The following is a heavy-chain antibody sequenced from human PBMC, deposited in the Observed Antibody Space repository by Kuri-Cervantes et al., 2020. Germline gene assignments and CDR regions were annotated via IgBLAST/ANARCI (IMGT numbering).Heavy chain of an antibody. Sequence: GGSLRLSCAASGFMFPDYAMHWVRQVPGKGLEWVSGITWNSRDIDYADSVKDRFTISRDNAKNSLYLQMNSLRAEDTAIYYCARVNTAIDDAFDIWGQGTMVTVSS. J-gene: IGHJ3*02. CDR2: ITWNSRDI. CDR3: ARVNTAIDDAFDI. CDR1: GFMFPDYA. D-gene: IGHD5-18*01. V-gene: IGHV3-9*01.